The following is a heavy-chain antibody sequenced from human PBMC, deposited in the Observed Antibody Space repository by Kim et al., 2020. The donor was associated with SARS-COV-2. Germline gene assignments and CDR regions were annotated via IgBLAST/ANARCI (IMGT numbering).Heavy chain of an antibody. CDR3: AGGAYSSRPDY. V-gene: IGHV4-59*13. J-gene: IGHJ4*02. CDR2: IYYTGST. CDR1: GASISTYY. Sequence: SETLSLTCTVSGASISTYYWSWIRQPPGKGLEWIGYIYYTGSTNYNPSLKSRVTISVDTSKNQFSLQLSSLTTADTAVYYCAGGAYSSRPDYWGQGTLVTVSS. D-gene: IGHD6-13*01.